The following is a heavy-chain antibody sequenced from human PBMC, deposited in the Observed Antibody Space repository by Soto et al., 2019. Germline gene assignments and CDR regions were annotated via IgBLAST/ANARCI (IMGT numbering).Heavy chain of an antibody. J-gene: IGHJ6*03. CDR3: YSAPYYYYYMDV. D-gene: IGHD2-21*01. Sequence: SETLSLTCAVYGGSFSGYYWSWIRQPPGKGLEWIGEINHSGSTNYNPSLKSRVTISVDTSKNQFSLKLSSVTAADTAVYYSYSAPYYYYYMDVWGKGTTVTVSS. CDR2: INHSGST. CDR1: GGSFSGYY. V-gene: IGHV4-34*01.